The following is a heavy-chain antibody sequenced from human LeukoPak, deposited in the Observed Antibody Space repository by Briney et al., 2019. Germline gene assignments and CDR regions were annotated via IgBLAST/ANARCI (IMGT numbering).Heavy chain of an antibody. V-gene: IGHV3-74*01. J-gene: IGHJ4*02. CDR2: VSSDGSST. Sequence: GGSLRLSCAASGFTFSSYWMHWVRQAPGKGLVWVSLVSSDGSSTTYADSVKGRFTISRDNAKNTLYLQMNSLRAEDTAVYYCARLSSSSGWYYWGQGTLVTVSS. CDR3: ARLSSSSGWYY. CDR1: GFTFSSYW. D-gene: IGHD6-19*01.